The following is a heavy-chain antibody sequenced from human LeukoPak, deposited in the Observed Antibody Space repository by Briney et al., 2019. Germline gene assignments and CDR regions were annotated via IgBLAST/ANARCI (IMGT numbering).Heavy chain of an antibody. CDR1: GFSFRSFW. D-gene: IGHD5-12*01. V-gene: IGHV3-74*01. CDR3: VKDKHRDGYTYGVYDS. Sequence: PGGSLRLSCAASGFSFRSFWMHGVRQAPGKGPVWVSRINSDGSSTSYADPVKGRFTISRDNAKNSLDLQMSSLRPEDTALYYCVKDKHRDGYTYGVYDSWGQGTLITVSS. CDR2: INSDGSST. J-gene: IGHJ5*01.